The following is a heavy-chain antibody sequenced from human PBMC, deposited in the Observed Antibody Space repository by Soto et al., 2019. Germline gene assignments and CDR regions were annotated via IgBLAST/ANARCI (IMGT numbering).Heavy chain of an antibody. V-gene: IGHV3-30*09. CDR3: TTGGDASKTGY. D-gene: IGHD1-1*01. J-gene: IGHJ4*02. CDR1: GFTFRSYT. CDR2: ISDDGIAK. Sequence: PGGSLRLSCAASGFTFRSYTMHWVRQAPGKGLEWVAVISDDGIAKHYADSVKGRFAISRDNSKNTLYLQMNGLRGDDTAVYYCTTGGDASKTGYWGQGTLVTVSS.